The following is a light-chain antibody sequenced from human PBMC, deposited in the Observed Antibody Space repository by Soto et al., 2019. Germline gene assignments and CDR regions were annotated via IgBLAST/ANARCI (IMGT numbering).Light chain of an antibody. V-gene: IGKV1-9*01. CDR1: QGISSY. CDR2: AAS. CDR3: QQLNSYPRLT. J-gene: IGKJ4*01. Sequence: DIQLTQSPSFLSASVGDRVTITCRASQGISSYLAWYQQKPGKAPKLLIYAASTLRSGVPSRFSGSGSGREFTITISSRQPQDFATYYCQQLNSYPRLTFGGGTKVEMK.